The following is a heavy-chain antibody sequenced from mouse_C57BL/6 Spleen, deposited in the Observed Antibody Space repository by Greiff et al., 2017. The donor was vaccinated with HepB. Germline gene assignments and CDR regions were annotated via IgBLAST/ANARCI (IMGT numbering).Heavy chain of an antibody. J-gene: IGHJ3*01. CDR1: GYTFTSYW. V-gene: IGHV1-55*01. Sequence: VQLQQSGAELVKPGASVKMSCKASGYTFTSYWITWVKQRPGQGLEWIGDIYPGSGSTNYNEKFKSKATLTVDTSSSTAYMQLSSLTSEDSAVYYCARPSYYDYDGFAYWGQGTLVTVSA. CDR3: ARPSYYDYDGFAY. CDR2: IYPGSGST. D-gene: IGHD2-4*01.